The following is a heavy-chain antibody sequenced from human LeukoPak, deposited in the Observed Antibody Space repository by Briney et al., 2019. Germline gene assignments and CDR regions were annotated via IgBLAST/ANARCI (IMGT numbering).Heavy chain of an antibody. CDR2: IKRDGSEK. CDR3: ARDNSLYGSGSYRHDY. Sequence: GGSLRLSCAASGFTFGSYWMSWVRQAPGRGLEWVANIKRDGSEKYYVDSVKGRFTISRDNAKNSLYLRMNSLRAEDTAVYYCARDNSLYGSGSYRHDYWGQGTLVTVSS. D-gene: IGHD3-10*01. V-gene: IGHV3-7*01. CDR1: GFTFGSYW. J-gene: IGHJ4*02.